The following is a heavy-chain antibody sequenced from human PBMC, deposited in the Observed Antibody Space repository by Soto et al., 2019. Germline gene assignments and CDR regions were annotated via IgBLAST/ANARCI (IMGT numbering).Heavy chain of an antibody. CDR3: ARLGGVIAELQYYCGMDV. D-gene: IGHD1-26*01. J-gene: IGHJ6*02. CDR1: GYTFTSYD. V-gene: IGHV1-8*01. Sequence: QVQLVQSGAEVKKPGASVKVSCKASGYTFTSYDINWVRQATGQGLEWMGWMNANSGNTGYAQKFQGRDTMTRNTSISTAYMELSSLRSEDTAVYYCARLGGVIAELQYYCGMDVWGQGTTVTVSS. CDR2: MNANSGNT.